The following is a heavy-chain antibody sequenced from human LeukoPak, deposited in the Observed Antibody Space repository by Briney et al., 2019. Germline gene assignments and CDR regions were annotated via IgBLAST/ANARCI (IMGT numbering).Heavy chain of an antibody. Sequence: ASVKVSCKASGYSFVFFGVSWVRQAPGQGLEWMGWINSHNGDTKYAERLQGRVITTTDTSTSTSYMELRSLRSDDTAVYYCAREAALRFLESTAFDIWGQGTMVTVSS. CDR3: AREAALRFLESTAFDI. J-gene: IGHJ3*02. V-gene: IGHV1-18*01. D-gene: IGHD3-3*01. CDR2: INSHNGDT. CDR1: GYSFVFFG.